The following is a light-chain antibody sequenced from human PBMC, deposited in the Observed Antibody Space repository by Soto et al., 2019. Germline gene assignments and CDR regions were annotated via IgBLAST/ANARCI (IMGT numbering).Light chain of an antibody. CDR2: EVS. J-gene: IGLJ2*01. Sequence: QSALTQPPSASGSPGQSVTISCTGTSSDVGGYNYVSWYQQHPGKAPKLMIYEVSKRPSGVPDRFSGSKSGNTASLTVSGFQAEDEADYYCSSYAVSVVFGGGTKLTVL. V-gene: IGLV2-8*01. CDR1: SSDVGGYNY. CDR3: SSYAVSVV.